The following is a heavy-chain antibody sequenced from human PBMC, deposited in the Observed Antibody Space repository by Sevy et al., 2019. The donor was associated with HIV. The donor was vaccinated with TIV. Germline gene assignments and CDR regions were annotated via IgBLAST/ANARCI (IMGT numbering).Heavy chain of an antibody. J-gene: IGHJ6*02. CDR1: GFTFSTYA. V-gene: IGHV3-23*01. CDR2: ISGSGRFT. Sequence: GGSLRLSCVGSGFTFSTYAMTWVRQAPGKGLEWVSSISGSGRFTYYADFVEGRFIISRDNSKNTLSVQMNSLRAEDTAVYYCAKGFCSGATCPRDYYYYGMDVWGQGTTVTVSS. CDR3: AKGFCSGATCPRDYYYYGMDV. D-gene: IGHD2-15*01.